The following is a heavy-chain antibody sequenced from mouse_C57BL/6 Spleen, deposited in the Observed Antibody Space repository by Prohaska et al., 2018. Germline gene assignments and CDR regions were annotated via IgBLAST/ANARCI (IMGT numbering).Heavy chain of an antibody. CDR2: IDPETGGT. J-gene: IGHJ3*01. D-gene: IGHD1-1*01. Sequence: GAELVRPGASVTLSCKASGYTFTDYEMHWVKQTPVHGLEWIGAIDPETGGTAYNQKFKGKATLTVDKSSSTAYMQLSSLTSEDSAVYYCARSHYYGSSPAWFAYWAKGLWSLSLQ. V-gene: IGHV1-15*01. CDR1: GYTFTDYE. CDR3: ARSHYYGSSPAWFAY.